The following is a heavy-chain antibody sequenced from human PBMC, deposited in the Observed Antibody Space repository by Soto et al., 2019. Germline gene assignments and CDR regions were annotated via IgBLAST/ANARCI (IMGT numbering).Heavy chain of an antibody. J-gene: IGHJ3*02. CDR1: GGSISSSSYY. D-gene: IGHD6-13*01. CDR3: ARCFSSIDAFDI. CDR2: IYYSGST. V-gene: IGHV4-39*01. Sequence: SETLSLTCTVSGGSISSSSYYWGWIRQPPGKGLEWIGSIYYSGSTYYNPSLKSRVTISVDTSKNQFSRKLSSVTAADTAVYYCARCFSSIDAFDIWGQGTMVTVSS.